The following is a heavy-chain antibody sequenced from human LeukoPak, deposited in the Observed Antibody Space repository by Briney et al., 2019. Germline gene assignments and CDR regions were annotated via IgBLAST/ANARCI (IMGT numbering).Heavy chain of an antibody. D-gene: IGHD3-22*01. Sequence: GGSLRLSCAASGFTFNHYEMNWVRHAPGEGLEWISYISSSAGSIYYADSVKGRFTISRDNAKNSLYLQMNSLRAEDTAAYYCARDRRQDYYDSSGYYHHFDFWGQGTLVTVSS. CDR3: ARDRRQDYYDSSGYYHHFDF. J-gene: IGHJ4*02. V-gene: IGHV3-48*03. CDR1: GFTFNHYE. CDR2: ISSSAGSI.